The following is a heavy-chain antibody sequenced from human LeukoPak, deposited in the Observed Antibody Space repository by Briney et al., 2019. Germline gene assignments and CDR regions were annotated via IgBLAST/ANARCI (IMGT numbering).Heavy chain of an antibody. V-gene: IGHV1-8*01. Sequence: GASVKVPCKASGYTLTTYDINWVRQATGQGLEWMGWMNPNSGNTGYAQKFQGRVTMTRNTSMSTAYMELNSLRSEDTAVYYCARANYYGSGKKDLDYWGQGTLVTVSS. CDR1: GYTLTTYD. CDR3: ARANYYGSGKKDLDY. D-gene: IGHD3-10*01. J-gene: IGHJ4*02. CDR2: MNPNSGNT.